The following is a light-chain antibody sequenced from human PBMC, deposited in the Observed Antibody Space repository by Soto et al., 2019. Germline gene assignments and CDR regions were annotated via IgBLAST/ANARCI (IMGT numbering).Light chain of an antibody. CDR1: QSVRSSY. Sequence: EIVLTQSPGTLSFSPGERATLSCRASQSVRSSYLAWYQQKPGQAPRLLIYGASTRATGIPDRFSGRGSGTDFILIISRLEPEDFAVYYCQQYGSSPNTFGQRTKLEIK. CDR2: GAS. J-gene: IGKJ2*01. CDR3: QQYGSSPNT. V-gene: IGKV3-20*01.